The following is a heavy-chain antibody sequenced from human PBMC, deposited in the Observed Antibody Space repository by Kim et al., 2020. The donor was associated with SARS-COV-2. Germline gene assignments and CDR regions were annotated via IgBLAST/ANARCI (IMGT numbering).Heavy chain of an antibody. J-gene: IGHJ6*03. CDR2: INHSGST. CDR1: GGSFSGYY. D-gene: IGHD2-2*01. Sequence: SETLSLTCAVYGGSFSGYYWSWIRQPPGKGLEWIGEINHSGSTNYNPSLKSRVTISVDTSKNQFSLKLSSVTAADTAVYYCARATKRGYCSSTSCSTNYYYYMDVWGKGTTVTVSS. CDR3: ARATKRGYCSSTSCSTNYYYYMDV. V-gene: IGHV4-34*01.